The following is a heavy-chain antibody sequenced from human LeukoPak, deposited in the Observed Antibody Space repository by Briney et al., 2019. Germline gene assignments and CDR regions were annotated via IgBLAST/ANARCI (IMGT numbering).Heavy chain of an antibody. CDR1: GFTFSSYG. Sequence: PGGSLRLSCAASGFTFSSYGMHWVRQAPGKGLEWVSVIYGGGSTYYADSVRGRFTISRDNSKNTLYLQMNSLRAKDTAVYFCARGYSSGWPDFWGQGTLVTVSS. CDR3: ARGYSSGWPDF. V-gene: IGHV3-53*01. CDR2: IYGGGST. D-gene: IGHD6-25*01. J-gene: IGHJ4*02.